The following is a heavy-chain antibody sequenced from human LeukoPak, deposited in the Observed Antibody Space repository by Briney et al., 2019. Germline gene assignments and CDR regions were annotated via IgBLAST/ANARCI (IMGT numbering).Heavy chain of an antibody. CDR2: IYSSGST. Sequence: PSETLSLICTVSGGSINSFYWTWIRQPAGKGLEWIGRIYSSGSTNFNPSLKSRVTMSVDTSKNQFSLKLSSVTAADTAVYYCARVRGPYYYYGMDVWGQGTTVTVSS. CDR1: GGSINSFY. CDR3: ARVRGPYYYYGMDV. J-gene: IGHJ6*02. V-gene: IGHV4-4*07. D-gene: IGHD3-10*01.